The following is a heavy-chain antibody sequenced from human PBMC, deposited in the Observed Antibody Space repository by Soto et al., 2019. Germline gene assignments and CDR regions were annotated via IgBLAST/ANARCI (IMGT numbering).Heavy chain of an antibody. Sequence: QVQLQQWGAGLLKPSETLSLTCAVYGGSFSGYYWSWIRQPPGKGLEWIGEINHSGSTNYNPSLKSRVTISVDTSKNQFSLKLSSVTAADTAVYYCARGGWRFHYYYYGMDVWGQGSTVTVSS. D-gene: IGHD6-19*01. J-gene: IGHJ6*02. CDR1: GGSFSGYY. V-gene: IGHV4-34*01. CDR2: INHSGST. CDR3: ARGGWRFHYYYYGMDV.